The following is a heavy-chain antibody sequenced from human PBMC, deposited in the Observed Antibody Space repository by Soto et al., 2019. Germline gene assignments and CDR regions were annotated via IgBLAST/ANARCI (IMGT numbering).Heavy chain of an antibody. D-gene: IGHD3-10*01. CDR1: GCTFGNLG. CDR2: SIPIFDTP. Sequence: LVKVSCKASGCTFGNLGISWLRQAPGQGLEWMGGSIPIFDTPHYAEKFRDRLTITADATSTAYMELTSLSSEDTATYYCARDREDGSGTKYNWFDSWGQGTLVTVSS. V-gene: IGHV1-69*13. J-gene: IGHJ5*01. CDR3: ARDREDGSGTKYNWFDS.